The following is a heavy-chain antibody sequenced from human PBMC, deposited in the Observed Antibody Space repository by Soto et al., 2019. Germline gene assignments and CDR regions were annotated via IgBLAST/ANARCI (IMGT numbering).Heavy chain of an antibody. CDR1: GFTFSNAW. D-gene: IGHD7-27*01. CDR2: IKRKTDGGTT. J-gene: IGHJ6*02. CDR3: TTDSLGGMDV. Sequence: GSLRLAGSASGFTFSNAWMSWVRQAPGKGLEWVGHIKRKTDGGTTDYAAPVKGRFTISRDDSKNTLYLQMNSLKTEDTAAYYCTTDSLGGMDVWGQGTKVTVSS. V-gene: IGHV3-15*01.